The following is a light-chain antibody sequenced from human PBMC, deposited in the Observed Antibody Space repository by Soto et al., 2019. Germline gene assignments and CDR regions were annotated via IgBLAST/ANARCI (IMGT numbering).Light chain of an antibody. CDR1: QSVGTN. V-gene: IGKV3-15*01. CDR3: QQYNNWPPYS. J-gene: IGKJ2*01. CDR2: SAS. Sequence: IVMTQSPATLSVSPGESATLSCRASQSVGTNLAWYQQTPGQAPRVLIHSASTRATGIPARFSGSGSDTEFTLTISGLQSEDFAIYYCQQYNNWPPYSVGQGTKLENK.